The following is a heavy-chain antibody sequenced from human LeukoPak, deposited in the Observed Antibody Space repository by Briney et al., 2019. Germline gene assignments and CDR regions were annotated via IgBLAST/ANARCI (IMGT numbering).Heavy chain of an antibody. CDR2: INIDGSEK. V-gene: IGHV3-7*01. D-gene: IGHD7-27*01. J-gene: IGHJ4*02. Sequence: GGSLRLSCAASGFPLSSYWMSWLRQAPGKGLEWVAPINIDGSEKYYVDSVKGRFTISRDNARNSLYLQMNSLRGEDTAVYYCAREGTLKAHWDPFDYWGQGTLVTVSS. CDR3: AREGTLKAHWDPFDY. CDR1: GFPLSSYW.